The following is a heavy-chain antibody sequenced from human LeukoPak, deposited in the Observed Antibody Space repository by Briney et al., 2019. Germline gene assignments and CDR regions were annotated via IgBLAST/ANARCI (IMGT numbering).Heavy chain of an antibody. D-gene: IGHD5-18*01. CDR1: GGSISSYY. CDR3: ARGGYSYGYGVPFDY. CDR2: IYYSGST. V-gene: IGHV4-59*01. Sequence: SETLSLTCTVSGGSISSYYWSWIRPPPGKGLEWIGYIYYSGSTNYNPSLKSRVTISVGTSKNQFSLKLSSVTAADTAVYYCARGGYSYGYGVPFDYWGQGTLVTVSS. J-gene: IGHJ4*02.